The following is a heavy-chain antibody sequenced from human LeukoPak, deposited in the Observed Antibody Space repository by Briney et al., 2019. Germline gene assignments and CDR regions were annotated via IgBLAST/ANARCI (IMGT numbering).Heavy chain of an antibody. D-gene: IGHD3-10*01. CDR2: ISGSGGST. J-gene: IGHJ5*02. CDR1: GFTFSSYS. CDR3: AKVLPREPRFGELSSP. Sequence: GGSLRLSCAASGFTFSSYSMNWVRQAPGKGLEWVSAISGSGGSTYYADSVKGRFTISRDNSKNTLYLQMNSLRAEDTAVYYCAKVLPREPRFGELSSPWGQGTLVTVSS. V-gene: IGHV3-23*01.